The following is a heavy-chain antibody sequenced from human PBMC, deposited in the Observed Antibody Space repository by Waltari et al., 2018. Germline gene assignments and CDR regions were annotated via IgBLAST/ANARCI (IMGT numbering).Heavy chain of an antibody. V-gene: IGHV3-73*02. CDR2: IRSKANSYAT. D-gene: IGHD6-6*01. CDR1: GFTFSGSA. CDR3: TSPYSSSFWYFDL. Sequence: EVQLVESGGGLVQPGGSLKLSCAASGFTFSGSAVHWVRQASGKGLEWVGRIRSKANSYATAYAASVKGRFTISRDDSKNTAYLQMNSLKTEDTAVYYCTSPYSSSFWYFDLWGRGTLVTVSS. J-gene: IGHJ2*01.